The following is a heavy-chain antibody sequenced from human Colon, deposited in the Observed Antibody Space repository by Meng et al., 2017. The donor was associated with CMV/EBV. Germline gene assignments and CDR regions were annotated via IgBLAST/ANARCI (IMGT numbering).Heavy chain of an antibody. CDR1: GFTFSNVW. CDR2: IKSNSAGGTT. J-gene: IGHJ4*02. Sequence: GESLKISCAASGFTFSNVWMSWVRQAPGEGLEWVGRIKSNSAGGTTDYAAPVQGRFTISRDDSKNTLFLQMNSPKTEDTAVYYCSTLKGQVVSSAGYWGQGTLVTVSS. CDR3: STLKGQVVSSAGY. D-gene: IGHD2-2*01. V-gene: IGHV3-15*01.